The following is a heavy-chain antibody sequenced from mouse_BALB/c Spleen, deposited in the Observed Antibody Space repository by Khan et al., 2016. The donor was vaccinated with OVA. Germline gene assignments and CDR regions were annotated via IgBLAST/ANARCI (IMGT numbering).Heavy chain of an antibody. J-gene: IGHJ4*01. V-gene: IGHV3-2*02. CDR2: ISSSGST. D-gene: IGHD1-1*02. CDR3: ARGGSRYNYAMDY. CDR1: GYSITSDYA. Sequence: EVQLQESGPGLVKPSQFLSLTCTVTGYSITSDYAWNWIRQFPGNKLEWMGYISSSGSTNYNPALKSRISITRDTSKNQFFLQLNSVTTEDTATYYCARGGSRYNYAMDYWGQGTSVTVSS.